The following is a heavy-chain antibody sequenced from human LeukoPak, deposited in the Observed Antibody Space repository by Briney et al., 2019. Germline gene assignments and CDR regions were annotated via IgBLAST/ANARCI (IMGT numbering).Heavy chain of an antibody. J-gene: IGHJ5*02. D-gene: IGHD1-1*01. Sequence: GRSQRLFCAASGFTVTTNYMTWVRQAPGKGLDSVSHIYAGGETFYADSVKGRFTVSRDKSSNTPYLQMNSLSAEDTAFYYCARARIGTSGTKPNRWFDPWGQGILVTVAS. CDR2: IYAGGET. CDR1: GFTVTTNY. V-gene: IGHV3-66*02. CDR3: ARARIGTSGTKPNRWFDP.